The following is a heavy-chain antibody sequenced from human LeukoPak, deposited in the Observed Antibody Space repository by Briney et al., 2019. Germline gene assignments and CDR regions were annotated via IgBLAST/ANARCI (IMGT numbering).Heavy chain of an antibody. J-gene: IGHJ3*02. CDR2: TYTSGST. CDR1: GGSISSGSYY. CDR3: ASRTVPAAGEAAAAFDI. Sequence: SQTLSLTCTVSGGSISSGSYYWSWIRQPAGKGLEWIGRTYTSGSTNYNPSLKSRVTISVDTSKNQFSLKLSSVTAADTAVYYCASRTVPAAGEAAAAFDIWGQGTMVTVSS. V-gene: IGHV4-61*02. D-gene: IGHD2-2*01.